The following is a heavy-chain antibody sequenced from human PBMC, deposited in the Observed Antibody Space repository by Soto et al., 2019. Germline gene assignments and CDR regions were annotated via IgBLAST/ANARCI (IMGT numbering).Heavy chain of an antibody. CDR1: GCTFSSYL. J-gene: IGHJ4*02. Sequence: GVLILSCAASGCTFSSYLMHWVRQVPEKGLVWVSRINSDGSITNYEDAVKGRFTISRDNVKNTLYLQMNSLRAEDTAVYYCVRYSRTVGGSYRPDYWGQGKLVTVSS. V-gene: IGHV3-74*01. D-gene: IGHD3-16*02. CDR2: INSDGSIT. CDR3: VRYSRTVGGSYRPDY.